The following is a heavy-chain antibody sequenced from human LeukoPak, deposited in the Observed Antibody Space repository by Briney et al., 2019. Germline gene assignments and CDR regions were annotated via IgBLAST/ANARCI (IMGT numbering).Heavy chain of an antibody. J-gene: IGHJ4*02. CDR1: GFTFSSYG. D-gene: IGHD6-19*01. CDR3: ARFFRGQWLDENYFDY. Sequence: PGGSLRLSCTASGFTFSSYGMHWVRQAPGKGLEWVAVIWYDGSNKYYADSVKGRFTISRDNSKNTLYLQMNSLRAEDTAVYYCARFFRGQWLDENYFDYWGQGTLVTVSS. V-gene: IGHV3-33*08. CDR2: IWYDGSNK.